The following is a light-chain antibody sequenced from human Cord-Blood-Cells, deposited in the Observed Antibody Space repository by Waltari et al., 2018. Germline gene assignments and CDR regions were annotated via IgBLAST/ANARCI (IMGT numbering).Light chain of an antibody. Sequence: QSVLTQPPSVSAAPGQKVTIPCSGSSSNIGNKSVSWYQQLPGTAPKLLIYENNKRPSGIPDRFSGSKSGTSATLGITGLQTGDEADYYCGTWDSSLSAYVFGTGTKVTVL. CDR3: GTWDSSLSAYV. V-gene: IGLV1-51*02. CDR2: ENN. CDR1: SSNIGNKS. J-gene: IGLJ1*01.